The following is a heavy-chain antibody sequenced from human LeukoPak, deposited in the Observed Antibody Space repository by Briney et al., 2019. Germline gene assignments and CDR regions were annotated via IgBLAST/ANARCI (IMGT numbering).Heavy chain of an antibody. J-gene: IGHJ4*02. Sequence: GGSLRLSCAASGFTFSTYSMNWVRPAPGKGLEWVSSIGTARLYYADSVKGRFTISRDNAKNSLYLQMNSLRDEDTAVYYCARVGSSLERDYWGQGTLVTVSS. V-gene: IGHV3-21*01. D-gene: IGHD6-13*01. CDR2: IGTARLY. CDR1: GFTFSTYS. CDR3: ARVGSSLERDY.